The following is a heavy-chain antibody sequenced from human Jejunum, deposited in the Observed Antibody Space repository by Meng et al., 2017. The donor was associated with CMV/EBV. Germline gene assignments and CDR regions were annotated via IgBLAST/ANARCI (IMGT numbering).Heavy chain of an antibody. CDR3: AKLYYDDSGDP. V-gene: IGHV3-23*01. D-gene: IGHD3-22*01. Sequence: LLESGGGLVQPGGSLRLSCAASGFTFRNYGMSWVRQAPGKGLEWVSGIGASGGTSYHADSVKGRFTISRDNFKNILYLQMNSLRAEDTAVYYCAKLYYDDSGDPWGQGTLVTVSS. J-gene: IGHJ5*02. CDR1: GFTFRNYG. CDR2: IGASGGTS.